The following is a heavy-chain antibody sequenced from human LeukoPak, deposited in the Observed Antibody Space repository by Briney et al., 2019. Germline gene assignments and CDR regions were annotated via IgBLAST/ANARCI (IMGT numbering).Heavy chain of an antibody. CDR3: ARGPYCSGGSCSVAFDY. Sequence: PSETLSLTCAVYGGSFSGYYWSWIRQPPGKGLEWIGEISHSGSTNYNPSLKSRVTISVDTSKNQFSLKLSSVTAADTAVYYCARGPYCSGGSCSVAFDYWGQGTLVTVSS. CDR1: GGSFSGYY. V-gene: IGHV4-34*01. D-gene: IGHD2-15*01. CDR2: ISHSGST. J-gene: IGHJ4*02.